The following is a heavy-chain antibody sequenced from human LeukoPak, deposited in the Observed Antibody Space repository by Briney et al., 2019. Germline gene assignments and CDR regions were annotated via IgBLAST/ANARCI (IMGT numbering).Heavy chain of an antibody. Sequence: SETLSLTCTVSGGSISSGGYYWSWIRQPPGKGLEWIGYIYHSGSTYYNPSLKSRVTISVDRSKNQFSLKLSSVTAADTAVYYCARASADGDELDYWGQGTLVTVSS. CDR1: GGSISSGGYY. D-gene: IGHD4-17*01. J-gene: IGHJ4*02. CDR3: ARASADGDELDY. V-gene: IGHV4-30-2*01. CDR2: IYHSGST.